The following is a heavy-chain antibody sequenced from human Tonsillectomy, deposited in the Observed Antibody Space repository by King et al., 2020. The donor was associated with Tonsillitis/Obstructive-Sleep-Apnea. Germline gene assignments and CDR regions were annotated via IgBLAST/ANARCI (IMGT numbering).Heavy chain of an antibody. V-gene: IGHV2-5*02. CDR3: AHSAPDVDWLLWYYFDY. CDR2: IYWDDDK. Sequence: TLKESGPTLVKPTQTLTLTCTFSGFSLSTSGVGVGWIRQPPGKALEWLALIYWDDDKRYNSSLMTRLTITKDTSKNQVVLTMTDMDPVDTATYYCAHSAPDVDWLLWYYFDYWGQGTLVTVSS. D-gene: IGHD3-9*01. CDR1: GFSLSTSGVG. J-gene: IGHJ4*02.